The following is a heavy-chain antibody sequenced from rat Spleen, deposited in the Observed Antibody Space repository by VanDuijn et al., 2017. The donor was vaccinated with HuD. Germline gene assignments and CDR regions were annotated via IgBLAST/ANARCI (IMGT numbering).Heavy chain of an antibody. CDR2: NTYDGTGT. D-gene: IGHD1-7*01. CDR1: GFTFSNFG. J-gene: IGHJ3*01. Sequence: EVQLVESGGGLVQPGRSMKLSCAASGFTFSNFGMAWVRQAPKKGLEWVATNTYDGTGTYYRDSVKGRFTISRDNAKSTLYLQMDSLRSEDTATYYCARPDYGYPFAYWGQGTLVTVSS. V-gene: IGHV5-7*01. CDR3: ARPDYGYPFAY.